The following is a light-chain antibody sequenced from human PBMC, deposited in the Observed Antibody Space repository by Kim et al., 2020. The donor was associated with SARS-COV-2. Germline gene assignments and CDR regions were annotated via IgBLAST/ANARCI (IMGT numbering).Light chain of an antibody. CDR3: QAWDSSAAV. J-gene: IGLJ3*02. Sequence: SYELTQPPSVSVSPGQTTSITCSGNNLGDKFVSWYQQKPGQSPVLIIYQDSTRPSGIPERFSGSTSGTTVTLTISGTQPMDEADYYCQAWDSSAAVFVG. V-gene: IGLV3-1*01. CDR2: QDS. CDR1: NLGDKF.